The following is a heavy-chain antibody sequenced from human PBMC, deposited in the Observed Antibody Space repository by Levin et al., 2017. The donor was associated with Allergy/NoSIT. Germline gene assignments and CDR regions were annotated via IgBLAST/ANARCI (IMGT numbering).Heavy chain of an antibody. CDR3: AKDGYCSTNRCYKGFDP. J-gene: IGHJ5*02. Sequence: SLKISCVASGFTFDDYAMHWVRQAPGKGLEWVSGISWNSGIIDYADSVKGRFTISRDNAKNSLYLQMNSLTAEDTALYYCAKDGYCSTNRCYKGFDPWGQGTLVTVSS. D-gene: IGHD2-2*02. CDR2: ISWNSGII. V-gene: IGHV3-9*01. CDR1: GFTFDDYA.